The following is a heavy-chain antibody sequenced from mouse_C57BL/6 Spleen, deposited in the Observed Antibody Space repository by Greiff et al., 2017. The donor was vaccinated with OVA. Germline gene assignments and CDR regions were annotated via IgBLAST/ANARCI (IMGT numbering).Heavy chain of an antibody. CDR2: IDPSDSYT. CDR1: GYTFTSYW. V-gene: IGHV1-59*01. CDR3: ACAKLMSTVVACY. D-gene: IGHD1-1*01. Sequence: QVKLQQPGAELVRPGTSVKLSCTASGYTFTSYWMPWVKQRPGQGLEWIGVIDPSDSYTNYNQKFKGKATLTVDTSSSTANMQLSSRTSEDSAVYYCACAKLMSTVVACYWGQGTTLTVSS. J-gene: IGHJ2*01.